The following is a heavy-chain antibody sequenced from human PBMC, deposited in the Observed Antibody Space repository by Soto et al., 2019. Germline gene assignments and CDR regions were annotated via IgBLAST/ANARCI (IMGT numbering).Heavy chain of an antibody. Sequence: PGGSLRLSCVASGFTFSSYALHWVRQAPGKGLEWVAVISYDGSNKYYAYSVKGRFTISRENSKKTLYLQISSLRAPETAVYYCARPLYLLSGRQDAFDIGGQGTMVTVSS. V-gene: IGHV3-30-3*01. J-gene: IGHJ3*02. CDR3: ARPLYLLSGRQDAFDI. CDR2: ISYDGSNK. CDR1: GFTFSSYA. D-gene: IGHD2-2*02.